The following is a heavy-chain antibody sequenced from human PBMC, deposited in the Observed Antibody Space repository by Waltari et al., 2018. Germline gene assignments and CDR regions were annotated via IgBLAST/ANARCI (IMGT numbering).Heavy chain of an antibody. CDR3: ARDQQWLDTPYYFDY. CDR1: GYTFTGYY. V-gene: IGHV1-2*02. D-gene: IGHD6-19*01. Sequence: QVQLVQSGAEVKKPGASVKVSCKASGYTFTGYYMHWVRQAPGQGLEWMGWINPNSVGTNYAQKFQGRVTRTRDTSISTAYMELSRLRSDDTAVYYCARDQQWLDTPYYFDYWGQGTLVTVSS. J-gene: IGHJ4*02. CDR2: INPNSVGT.